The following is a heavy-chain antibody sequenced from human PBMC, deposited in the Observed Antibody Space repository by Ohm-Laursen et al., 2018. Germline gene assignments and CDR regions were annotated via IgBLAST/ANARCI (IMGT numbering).Heavy chain of an antibody. V-gene: IGHV3-53*01. D-gene: IGHD6-13*01. CDR3: ASVWQQLVDY. Sequence: SLRLSCAAFGFSVSTNYMNWARQAPGKGLEWVSEIDRGGNGYYAESVKGRFTISRDNSKNTLYLQVNNLRAEDSAMYYCASVWQQLVDYWGQGTLVTVSS. CDR1: GFSVSTNY. CDR2: IDRGGNG. J-gene: IGHJ4*02.